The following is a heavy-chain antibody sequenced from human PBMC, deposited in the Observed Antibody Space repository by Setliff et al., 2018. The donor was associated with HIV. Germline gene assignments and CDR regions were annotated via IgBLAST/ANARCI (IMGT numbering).Heavy chain of an antibody. V-gene: IGHV4-61*01. CDR1: GGSVSSGSYY. D-gene: IGHD6-25*01. J-gene: IGHJ4*02. CDR3: ARYSPRGYTLTGPY. CDR2: IYYSGST. Sequence: SETLSLTCTVSGGSVSSGSYYWSWIRQPPGKGLEWIGYIYYSGSTKHNPALKSRVTISLDTSKNQFSLKLTSVTAADTAVYYCARYSPRGYTLTGPYWGQGTLVTVSS.